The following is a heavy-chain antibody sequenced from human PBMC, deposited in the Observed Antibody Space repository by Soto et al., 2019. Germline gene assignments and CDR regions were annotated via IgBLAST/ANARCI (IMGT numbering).Heavy chain of an antibody. Sequence: SETLSLTCTVSGDSINSADYYWSWLRQPPGRGLEWIGYIYYSRSDYYNPSLGRRATITIDTSRNQFSLNLMSVTAADTAVYYCARVVQFYDSSGYSFYYFDYWGQGALVTVSS. CDR2: IYYSRSD. D-gene: IGHD3-22*01. CDR3: ARVVQFYDSSGYSFYYFDY. V-gene: IGHV4-30-4*01. CDR1: GDSINSADYY. J-gene: IGHJ4*02.